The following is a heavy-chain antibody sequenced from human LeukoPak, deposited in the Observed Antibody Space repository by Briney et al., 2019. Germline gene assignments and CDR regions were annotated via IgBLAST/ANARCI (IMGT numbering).Heavy chain of an antibody. D-gene: IGHD1-26*01. CDR1: GGTFSSYA. CDR3: AKLQWELRTFDY. Sequence: GASVKVSCKASGGTFSSYAISWVRQAPGQGLEWMGGIIPIFGTANYAQKFQGRVTITADESTSTAYMELSSLRSEDTAVYYCAKLQWELRTFDYWGQGTLVTVSS. CDR2: IIPIFGTA. J-gene: IGHJ4*02. V-gene: IGHV1-69*01.